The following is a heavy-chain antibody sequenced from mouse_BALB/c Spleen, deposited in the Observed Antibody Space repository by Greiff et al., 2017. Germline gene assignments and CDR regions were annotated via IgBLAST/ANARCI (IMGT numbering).Heavy chain of an antibody. CDR1: GYTFTSYV. J-gene: IGHJ3*01. V-gene: IGHV1-14*01. Sequence: EVQLQQSGPELVKPGASVKMSCKASGYTFTSYVMHWVKQKPGQGLEWIGYINPYNDGTKYNEKFKGKATLTSDKSSSTAYMELSSLTSEDSAVYYCAKGYYGSSYEFAYWGQGTLVTVSA. CDR2: INPYNDGT. D-gene: IGHD1-1*01. CDR3: AKGYYGSSYEFAY.